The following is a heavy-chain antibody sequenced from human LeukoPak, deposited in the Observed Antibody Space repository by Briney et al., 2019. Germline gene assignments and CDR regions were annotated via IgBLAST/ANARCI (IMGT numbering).Heavy chain of an antibody. CDR2: ISGSGGST. CDR3: ATWGGSYRYGNFDY. J-gene: IGHJ4*02. Sequence: GGSLRLSCAASGFTFSSYAMSWVRQAPGKGLEWVPAISGSGGSTYYADSVKGRFTISRDNSKNTLYLQMNSLRAEDTAVYYCATWGGSYRYGNFDYWGQGTLVTVSS. V-gene: IGHV3-23*01. D-gene: IGHD3-16*02. CDR1: GFTFSSYA.